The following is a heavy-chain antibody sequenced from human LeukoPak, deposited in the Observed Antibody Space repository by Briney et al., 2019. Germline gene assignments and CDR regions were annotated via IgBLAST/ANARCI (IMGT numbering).Heavy chain of an antibody. J-gene: IGHJ4*02. D-gene: IGHD5-24*01. CDR1: GYTFTSYY. CDR3: ASFSEPLRDGYNI. Sequence: ASVKVSCKASGYTFTSYYMHWVRQAPGQGLEWMGIINPSGGSTSYAQKFQGRVTMTRDTSTSTVYMELSSLRSEDTAVYYCASFSEPLRDGYNIWGQGTLVTVSS. V-gene: IGHV1-46*01. CDR2: INPSGGST.